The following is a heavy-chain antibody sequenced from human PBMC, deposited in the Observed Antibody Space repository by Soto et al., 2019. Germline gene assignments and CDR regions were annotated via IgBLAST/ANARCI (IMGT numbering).Heavy chain of an antibody. D-gene: IGHD2-21*01. CDR1: GGTFSSYA. J-gene: IGHJ4*02. CDR3: ASKTQGAIGMYS. CDR2: IIPIFGTA. Sequence: QVQLVQSGAEVKKPGSSVKVSCKASGGTFSSYAIRWVRQAPGQGLEWMGGIIPIFGTANYAQKFQGRVTIAADESTSTAYMELSSLRSEDTAVYYCASKTQGAIGMYSWDQGTLVTVSS. V-gene: IGHV1-69*01.